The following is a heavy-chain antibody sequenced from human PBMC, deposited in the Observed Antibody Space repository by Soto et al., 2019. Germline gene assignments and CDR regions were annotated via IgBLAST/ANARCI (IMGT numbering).Heavy chain of an antibody. J-gene: IGHJ5*02. CDR1: GYSYTKSW. D-gene: IGHD3-10*01. Sequence: VQALKISCKGPGYSYTKSWIGWVRQMPGKGLEWMAIIYPDESDTRYSPSFQGQVTISADKSISTAYLQWSSLKASDTAIYYCGSTYYNPSLKSRVTISVDTSKNQFSLKLSSVTAADTAVYYCARLLPLYYDSSGYYTPPPNNWFDPWGQGTLVTVSS. CDR2: IYPDESDT. V-gene: IGHV5-51*01. CDR3: GSTYYNPSLKSRVTISVDTSKNQFSLKLSSVTAADTAVYYCARLLPLYYDSSGYYTPPPNNWFDP.